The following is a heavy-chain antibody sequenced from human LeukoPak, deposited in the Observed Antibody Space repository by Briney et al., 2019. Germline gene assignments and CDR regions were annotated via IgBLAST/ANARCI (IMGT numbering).Heavy chain of an antibody. J-gene: IGHJ5*02. V-gene: IGHV1-18*01. Sequence: GASVKVSFKASVYTFTSYGNSWVRQAPGQGLEWMGWISAYNGNTNYAQKHQGRVTMTTDTSTSTAYLELRSLRSDDTAVYYCARDSARDGFDPWGQGTLVTVSS. CDR2: ISAYNGNT. CDR3: ARDSARDGFDP. D-gene: IGHD5-24*01. CDR1: VYTFTSYG.